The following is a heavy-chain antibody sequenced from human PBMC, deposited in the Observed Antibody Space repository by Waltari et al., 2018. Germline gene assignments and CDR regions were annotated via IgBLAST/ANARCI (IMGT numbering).Heavy chain of an antibody. Sequence: EVQLLESGGGLVQPGGSLRLSCAASGFPFISSAMSWVRQAPGRGRGWVSAISGSGGSTYYADSVKGRFTISKDNSKNTLYLQMNSLRAEDTAVYYCAKDQRITMIVVVINPYYFDYWGQGTLVTVSS. CDR2: ISGSGGST. V-gene: IGHV3-23*01. CDR3: AKDQRITMIVVVINPYYFDY. CDR1: GFPFISSA. J-gene: IGHJ4*02. D-gene: IGHD3-22*01.